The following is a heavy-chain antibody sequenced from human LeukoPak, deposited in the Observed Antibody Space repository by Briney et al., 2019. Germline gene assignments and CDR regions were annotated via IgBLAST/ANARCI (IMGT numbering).Heavy chain of an antibody. D-gene: IGHD2-2*01. CDR2: VSYDGSNE. Sequence: GGSLRLSCAATGFTFWSYGMHWVRQAPGKGLEWVAVVSYDGSNENYADSVKGRFTISRDNSKNTLYLQMNSLRAEDTAVYYCAKELGGTYCSSTSCSEEYWGQGTLVTVSS. J-gene: IGHJ4*02. V-gene: IGHV3-30*18. CDR3: AKELGGTYCSSTSCSEEY. CDR1: GFTFWSYG.